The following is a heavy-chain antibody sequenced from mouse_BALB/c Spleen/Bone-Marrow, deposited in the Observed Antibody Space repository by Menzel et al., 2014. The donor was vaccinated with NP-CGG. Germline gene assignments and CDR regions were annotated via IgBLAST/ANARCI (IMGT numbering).Heavy chain of an antibody. J-gene: IGHJ4*01. CDR2: ISYSGST. V-gene: IGHV3-8*02. D-gene: IGHD5-1*01. Sequence: EVQVVESGPSLVKPSQTLSLTCSVTGDSITSGYWNWIRKFPGNKLEHMGYISYSGSTYYNPSLKSRIPITRDTSKNQYYLQLNSVTTEDTATYYCAREKVPYYYAMDYWGQGTSVTVSS. CDR1: GDSITSGY. CDR3: AREKVPYYYAMDY.